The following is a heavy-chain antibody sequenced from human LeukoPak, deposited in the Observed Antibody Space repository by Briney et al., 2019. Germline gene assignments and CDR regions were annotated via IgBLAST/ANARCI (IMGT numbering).Heavy chain of an antibody. J-gene: IGHJ4*02. D-gene: IGHD3-3*01. CDR3: ARDVSGSWSTDY. V-gene: IGHV3-30*03. Sequence: GSLRLSCAASGFTFSRHYMHWVRQAPGKGLEWVAVISEDGSNMYYAGSVKGRFTISRDNSKNTLDLQMDALRAEDTAVYYCARDVSGSWSTDYWGQGTLVTVSS. CDR2: ISEDGSNM. CDR1: GFTFSRHY.